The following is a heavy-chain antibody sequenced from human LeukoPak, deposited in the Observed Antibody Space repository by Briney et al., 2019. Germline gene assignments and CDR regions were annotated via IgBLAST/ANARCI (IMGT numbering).Heavy chain of an antibody. CDR1: GGSIRDTTYY. CDR2: IYYSGNT. D-gene: IGHD3-22*01. CDR3: ARAPHFFDISGSRYYFDY. V-gene: IGHV4-39*07. J-gene: IGHJ4*02. Sequence: SETLSLTCTVSGGSIRDTTYYWGWIRQPPGKGLEWIGSIYYSGNTYYNPPLMSRVTISVDTSKNQFSLNLSSVTAADTAVYYCARAPHFFDISGSRYYFDYWGQGTLVTVSS.